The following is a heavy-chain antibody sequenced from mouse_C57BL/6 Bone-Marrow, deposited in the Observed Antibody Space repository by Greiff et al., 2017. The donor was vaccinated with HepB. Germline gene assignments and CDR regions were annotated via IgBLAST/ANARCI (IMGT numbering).Heavy chain of an antibody. CDR1: GFTFSDYG. CDR2: ISSGSSTI. CDR3: AISSRYWYFDG. Sequence: EVQLVESGGGLVKPGGSLKLSCAASGFTFSDYGMHWVRQAPEKGLEWVAYISSGSSTIYYADTVKGRFTISRDNAKNTLFLQMTSLRSEDTAMYYCAISSRYWYFDGWGTGTTVTVSS. J-gene: IGHJ1*03. D-gene: IGHD1-1*01. V-gene: IGHV5-17*01.